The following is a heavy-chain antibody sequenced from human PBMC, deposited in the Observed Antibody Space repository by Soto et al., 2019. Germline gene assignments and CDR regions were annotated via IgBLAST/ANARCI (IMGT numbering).Heavy chain of an antibody. V-gene: IGHV4-59*01. CDR3: ARRTYGPYDY. Sequence: PSETLSLTCTVSGGSISSYYWSWIRQPPGKGLEWIGYIYYSGSTNYNPSLKSRVTISVDTSKNQFSLKLSSVTAADTAVYYCARRTYGPYDYWGQGTLVTVSS. D-gene: IGHD4-17*01. CDR2: IYYSGST. CDR1: GGSISSYY. J-gene: IGHJ4*02.